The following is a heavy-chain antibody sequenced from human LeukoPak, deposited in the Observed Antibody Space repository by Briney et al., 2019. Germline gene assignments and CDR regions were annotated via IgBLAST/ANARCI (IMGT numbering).Heavy chain of an antibody. J-gene: IGHJ4*02. CDR3: AKEGIVVVPTATTSTFDY. CDR2: ISGSGGST. V-gene: IGHV3-23*01. D-gene: IGHD2-2*01. CDR1: GLTFSNYA. Sequence: GGSLRLSCAASGLTFSNYAMSWVRQAPGKGLEWVSAISGSGGSTYYADSVKGRFTISRDNSKNTLYLQMNSLRAEDTAVYYCAKEGIVVVPTATTSTFDYWGQGTLVTVSS.